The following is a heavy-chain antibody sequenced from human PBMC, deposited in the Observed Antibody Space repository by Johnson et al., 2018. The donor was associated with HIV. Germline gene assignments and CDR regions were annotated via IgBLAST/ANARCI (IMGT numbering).Heavy chain of an antibody. Sequence: VQLVESGGGVVRPGESLRLSCAASGFTFSSYAMSWVRQAPGKGLEWVSAISGSGGSTYYADSVKGRFTISRDNSKNTLYLQMNSLRVEETALYYCARATRITIFGVVIRHDAFDIWGQGTMVTVAS. J-gene: IGHJ3*02. V-gene: IGHV3-23*04. CDR1: GFTFSSYA. CDR3: ARATRITIFGVVIRHDAFDI. CDR2: ISGSGGST. D-gene: IGHD3-3*01.